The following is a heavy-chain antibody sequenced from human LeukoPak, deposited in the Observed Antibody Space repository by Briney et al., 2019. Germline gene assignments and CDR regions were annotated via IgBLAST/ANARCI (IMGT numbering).Heavy chain of an antibody. CDR1: GFTFSSYS. CDR2: IISSSSYI. Sequence: KPGGSPSVYCAASGFTFSSYSMNWVRQAPGKGLNLVSYIISSSSYIYYADSVKGRFTISRDNAKNSLYLQMNSLRAEDTAVYYCARDGTILTGSLYYYYGMDVWGQGTTVTVSS. J-gene: IGHJ6*02. V-gene: IGHV3-21*01. D-gene: IGHD3-9*01. CDR3: ARDGTILTGSLYYYYGMDV.